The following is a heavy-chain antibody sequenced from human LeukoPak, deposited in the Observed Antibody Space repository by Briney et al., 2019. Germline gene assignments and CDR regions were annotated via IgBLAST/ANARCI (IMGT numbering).Heavy chain of an antibody. Sequence: GGSLTLPCAASGFTFNSYNMIWPPQAPGKGLEGVSSISSSSSYIYYADSVKGRFTISRDNAKNSLYLQMNSLRAEDTAVYYCAKGASDIVVVTSIYYFDYWGQGTLVTVSS. CDR3: AKGASDIVVVTSIYYFDY. V-gene: IGHV3-21*01. D-gene: IGHD2-2*01. CDR2: ISSSSSYI. CDR1: GFTFNSYN. J-gene: IGHJ4*02.